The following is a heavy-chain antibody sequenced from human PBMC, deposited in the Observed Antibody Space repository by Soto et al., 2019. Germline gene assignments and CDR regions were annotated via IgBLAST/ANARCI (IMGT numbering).Heavy chain of an antibody. CDR1: GDSISRIDYY. J-gene: IGHJ3*02. CDR3: AREGGSYDSGGYLIRGAFDI. CDR2: IYFRGNT. D-gene: IGHD3-22*01. V-gene: IGHV4-31*03. Sequence: SETLSLTCSVSGDSISRIDYYWTWIRQHPEKGLEWIGNIYFRGNTYYSPSLESRLTISVDTSKNQFSLKLTSVTAADTAVYYCAREGGSYDSGGYLIRGAFDIWGQGTVVTVSS.